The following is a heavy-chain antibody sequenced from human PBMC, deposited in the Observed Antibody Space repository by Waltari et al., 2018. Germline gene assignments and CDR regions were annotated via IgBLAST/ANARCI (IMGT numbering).Heavy chain of an antibody. D-gene: IGHD3-22*01. CDR2: IYHSGST. V-gene: IGHV4-30-2*01. CDR3: ARLQYYDKRANWFDP. CDR1: GGSISSGGYS. J-gene: IGHJ5*02. Sequence: QLQLQESGSGLVKPSQTLSLTCAVSGGSISSGGYSWSWIRQPPGKGLEWIGYIYHSGSTYYNPSLKSRVTISVDRSKNQFSLKLSSVTAADTAVYYCARLQYYDKRANWFDPWGQGTLVTVSS.